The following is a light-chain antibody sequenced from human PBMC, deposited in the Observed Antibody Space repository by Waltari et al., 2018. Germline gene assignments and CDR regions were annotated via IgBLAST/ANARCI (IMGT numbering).Light chain of an antibody. J-gene: IGKJ1*01. CDR1: QSLLHSDGKTY. CDR3: MQGIDLPWT. V-gene: IGKV2-29*02. Sequence: DIVMTQTPLSLSVTPGQPASISCKSSQSLLHSDGKTYLHWYLQKPGHSPQLLIYEVASRVSGVPDRFSGSGSGTEFTLKIRRVEAEDVGVYYCMQGIDLPWTFGQGTKVEIK. CDR2: EVA.